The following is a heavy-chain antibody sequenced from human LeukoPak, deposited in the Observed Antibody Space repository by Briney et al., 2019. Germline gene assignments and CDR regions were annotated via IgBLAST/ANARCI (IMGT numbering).Heavy chain of an antibody. V-gene: IGHV3-30-3*01. CDR2: ISYDGSNK. D-gene: IGHD2-15*01. J-gene: IGHJ4*02. CDR1: GFTFSSYA. Sequence: SGGSLRLSCAASGFTFSSYAMHWVRQAPGKWLEWVAVISYDGSNKYYADSVKGRFTISRDNSKNALYLQMNSLRAEDTAVYYCARDYCSGGSCYSIPGYWGQGTLVTVSS. CDR3: ARDYCSGGSCYSIPGY.